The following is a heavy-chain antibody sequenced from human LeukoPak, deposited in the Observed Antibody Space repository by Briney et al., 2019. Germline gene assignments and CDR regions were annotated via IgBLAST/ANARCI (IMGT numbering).Heavy chain of an antibody. Sequence: GGSLRLSCSASEFTFSSYMMHWVRQAPGKGLEYVSAISSNGGNTYYADSVKGRFTISRDNSKNTLYLQMNSLRVEDTAVYHCARDAGSYLANVDYWGQGTLVTVSS. CDR1: EFTFSSYM. CDR3: ARDAGSYLANVDY. CDR2: ISSNGGNT. J-gene: IGHJ4*02. D-gene: IGHD1-26*01. V-gene: IGHV3-64*04.